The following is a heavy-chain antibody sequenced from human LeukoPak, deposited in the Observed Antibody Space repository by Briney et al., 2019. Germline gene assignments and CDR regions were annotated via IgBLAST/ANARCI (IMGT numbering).Heavy chain of an antibody. D-gene: IGHD6-19*01. CDR1: GYTFTSYG. V-gene: IGHV1-18*01. CDR3: ARNSGGWSIRQSDY. Sequence: ASVKVSCKASGYTFTSYGISWVRQAPGQGLEWMGWISAYNGNTNYAQKLQGRVTTTTDTSTSTAYMELRSLRSDDTAVYYCARNSGGWSIRQSDYWGQGTLVTVSS. CDR2: ISAYNGNT. J-gene: IGHJ4*02.